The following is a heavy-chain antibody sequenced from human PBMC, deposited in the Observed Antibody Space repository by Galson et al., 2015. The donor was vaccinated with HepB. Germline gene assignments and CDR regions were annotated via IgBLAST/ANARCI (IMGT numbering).Heavy chain of an antibody. CDR1: GDSVSSNTAT. J-gene: IGHJ3*02. V-gene: IGHV6-1*01. CDR2: TYYRYKWYN. D-gene: IGHD4-17*01. CDR3: ARADDYGAPGYAFDI. Sequence: CAISGDSVSSNTATWNWIRQSPSRGLEWLGRTYYRYKWYNDYAVSVKSRITINPDTSKNQCSLQLNSVTPEDTAVYYCARADDYGAPGYAFDIWGQGTMVTVSS.